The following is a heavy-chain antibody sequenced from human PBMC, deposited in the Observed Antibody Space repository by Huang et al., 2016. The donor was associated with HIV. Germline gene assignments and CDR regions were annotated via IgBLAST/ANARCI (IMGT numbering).Heavy chain of an antibody. Sequence: QVQLVQSGAEVTKPGASVKVSCRTSGYTFTDYFVHWVRQAPGQGLKWMGSINPVRGVTNYAQKFQGRVTMNRDTSIRTVYMELNRLRSDDTALYYCARTPYSGSHPDYWGQGTLVTVSS. CDR2: INPVRGVT. D-gene: IGHD2-15*01. CDR1: GYTFTDYF. V-gene: IGHV1-2*02. J-gene: IGHJ4*02. CDR3: ARTPYSGSHPDY.